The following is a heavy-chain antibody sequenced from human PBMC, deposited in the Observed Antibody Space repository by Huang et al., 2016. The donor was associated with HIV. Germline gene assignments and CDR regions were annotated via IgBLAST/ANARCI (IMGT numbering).Heavy chain of an antibody. CDR1: GFSISSYW. CDR3: ARDPRIQSWLNFFDY. V-gene: IGHV3-74*01. CDR2: INSDGSST. D-gene: IGHD3-22*01. Sequence: EVQLVESGGGLVQPGGSLRLSCAASGFSISSYWMHWVRQAPGKGLVWGSRINSDGSSTSYAVSVKGRFTISRDNAKNTLYLQMNSLRAEDTAVYYCARDPRIQSWLNFFDYWGQGTLVSVSS. J-gene: IGHJ4*02.